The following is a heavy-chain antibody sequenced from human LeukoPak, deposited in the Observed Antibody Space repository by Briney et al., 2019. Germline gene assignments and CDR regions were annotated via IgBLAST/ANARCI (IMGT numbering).Heavy chain of an antibody. Sequence: GGSLRLSCAASGFTVSSNYMSWVRQAPGKGLEGGSIIYRVVTIHYVDSVKGRFTISRDNSKNTLDLQMNSLRAEDTAVYYCARGPPLRFLEWEAPYWGQGTLVTVSS. J-gene: IGHJ4*02. CDR1: GFTVSSNY. CDR2: IYRVVTI. V-gene: IGHV3-53*01. CDR3: ARGPPLRFLEWEAPY. D-gene: IGHD3-3*01.